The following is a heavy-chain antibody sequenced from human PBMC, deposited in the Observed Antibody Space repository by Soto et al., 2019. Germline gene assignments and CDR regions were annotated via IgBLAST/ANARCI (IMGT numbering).Heavy chain of an antibody. CDR1: GFTFDDYA. CDR3: AKATGYSSGWYTGEFDY. CDR2: ISWNSGSI. Sequence: DVQLVESGGGLVQPGRSLRLSCAASGFTFDDYAMHWVRQAPGKGLEWVSGISWNSGSIGYADSVKGRFTISRDNAKNSLYLQMNSLRAEDTALYYCAKATGYSSGWYTGEFDYWGQGTLVTVSS. J-gene: IGHJ4*02. D-gene: IGHD6-19*01. V-gene: IGHV3-9*01.